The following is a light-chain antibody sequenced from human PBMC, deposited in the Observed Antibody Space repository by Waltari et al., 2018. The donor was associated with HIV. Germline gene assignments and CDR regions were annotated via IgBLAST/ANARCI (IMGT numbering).Light chain of an antibody. CDR1: QNITNH. CDR2: KAS. Sequence: IQMTQSPSTLSAAVGDRVTITCRASQNITNHLACYQQKSSKAPKLLIYKASSLERGVPSRFSGSGTGTEFSLTINSLQPADLAVYFCQQFQTFRTFGQGTKVE. CDR3: QQFQTFRT. V-gene: IGKV1-5*03. J-gene: IGKJ1*01.